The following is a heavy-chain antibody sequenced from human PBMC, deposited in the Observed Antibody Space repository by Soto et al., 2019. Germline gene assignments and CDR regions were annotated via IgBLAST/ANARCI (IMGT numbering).Heavy chain of an antibody. CDR2: ISYDGSNK. CDR1: GFTFSSYA. D-gene: IGHD4-17*01. J-gene: IGHJ4*02. CDR3: ARDWGYGDYVRDY. Sequence: QVQLVESGGGVVQPGRSLRLSCAASGFTFSSYAMHWVRQAPGKGLEWVAVISYDGSNKYYADSVKGRFTISRDNSKNTLYLQMNSLRAEDTAVYYCARDWGYGDYVRDYWVRGTLVTVST. V-gene: IGHV3-30-3*01.